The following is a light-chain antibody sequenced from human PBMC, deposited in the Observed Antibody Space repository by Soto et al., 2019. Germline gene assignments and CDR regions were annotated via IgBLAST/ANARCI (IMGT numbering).Light chain of an antibody. CDR2: KAS. CDR3: QQYSTYTPRT. Sequence: DIQMTQSPSTLSASVGDRVTITCRASQSISIWLAWYQKKPGKAPKILIYKASSLESGVPSRFSGSGSGTEFTLTISSLQPDDFATYYCQQYSTYTPRTFGQGPKVEIK. CDR1: QSISIW. V-gene: IGKV1-5*03. J-gene: IGKJ1*01.